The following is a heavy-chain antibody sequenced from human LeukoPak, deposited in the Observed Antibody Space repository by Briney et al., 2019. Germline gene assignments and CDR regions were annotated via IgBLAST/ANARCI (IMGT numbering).Heavy chain of an antibody. D-gene: IGHD4-11*01. CDR2: IFYSGST. V-gene: IGHV4-39*01. J-gene: IGHJ6*03. CDR3: ARRVRATTVTTYYYYYYMDV. Sequence: SETLSLTCTVSDGSISTGRYYWGWIRQPPGKGLEWIGSIFYSGSTYYNPSLKSRVTISVDTSKNQFSLKLSSVTAADTAVYYCARRVRATTVTTYYYYYYMDVWGKGTTVTVSS. CDR1: DGSISTGRYY.